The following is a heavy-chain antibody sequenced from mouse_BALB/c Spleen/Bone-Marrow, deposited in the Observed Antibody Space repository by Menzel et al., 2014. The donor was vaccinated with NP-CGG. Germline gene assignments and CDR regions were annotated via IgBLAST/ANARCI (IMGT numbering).Heavy chain of an antibody. CDR1: GYTFTDYA. D-gene: IGHD1-1*01. CDR2: ISTYSGNT. CDR3: ARSYYGSSQPFDY. J-gene: IGHJ2*01. V-gene: IGHV1-67*01. Sequence: QVQLQRPGPELVRPGVSVKISCKGSGYTFTDYAMHWVKQSHAKSLEWIGVISTYSGNTNYNQKFKGKATMTVDKSSSXXXXXXXRLTSEDSAIYYCARSYYGSSQPFDYWGQGTTLTVSS.